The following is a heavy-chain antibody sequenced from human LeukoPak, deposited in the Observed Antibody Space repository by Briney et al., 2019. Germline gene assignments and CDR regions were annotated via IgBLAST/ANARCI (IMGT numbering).Heavy chain of an antibody. CDR2: IYYSGST. Sequence: SETLSLTCAVYGGSISSYYWSWIRQPPGKGREWIGYIYYSGSTNYNPSLKSRVTISVDTSKNQFSLKLSSVTAADTAVYYCARRAVGNYYDSSGSMYYFDYWGQGTLVAVSS. J-gene: IGHJ4*02. D-gene: IGHD3-22*01. V-gene: IGHV4-59*08. CDR3: ARRAVGNYYDSSGSMYYFDY. CDR1: GGSISSYY.